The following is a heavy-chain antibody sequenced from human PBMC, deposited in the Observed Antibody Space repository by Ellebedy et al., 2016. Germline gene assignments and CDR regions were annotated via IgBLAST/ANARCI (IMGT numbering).Heavy chain of an antibody. CDR3: ARHQPSYGSGSYYTNYYGMDV. D-gene: IGHD3-10*01. J-gene: IGHJ6*02. V-gene: IGHV4-39*01. CDR2: IYFSGST. CDR1: GGSISRSTYY. Sequence: SETLSLTCTVSGGSISRSTYYWGWIRQPPGTGLEWIGSIYFSGSTYYNPSLKSRVTISVDTSKKQFSLRLSSVTAADTAVYYCARHQPSYGSGSYYTNYYGMDVWGQGTTATVSS.